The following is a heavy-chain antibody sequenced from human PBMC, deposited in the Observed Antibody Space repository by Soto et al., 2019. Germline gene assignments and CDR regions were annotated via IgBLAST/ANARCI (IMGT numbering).Heavy chain of an antibody. CDR3: ARLVRGYCSSTSCYSLFYYYYGTDV. D-gene: IGHD2-2*01. V-gene: IGHV4-4*07. CDR2: IHTSGST. Sequence: SETLSLTCTVSGGSISSYYWSWIRQPAGKGLEWIGRIHTSGSTNYNPSLKSRVTMSVDTSKNQFSLKLSSVTAADTAVYYCARLVRGYCSSTSCYSLFYYYYGTDVWGQGTTVTVSS. CDR1: GGSISSYY. J-gene: IGHJ6*02.